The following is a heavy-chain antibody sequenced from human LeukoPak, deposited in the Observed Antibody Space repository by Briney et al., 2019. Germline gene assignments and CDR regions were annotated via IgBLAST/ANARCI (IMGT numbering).Heavy chain of an antibody. CDR1: GGCFSGYY. CDR3: ARDYSSGLGSWFDP. V-gene: IGHV4-34*01. J-gene: IGHJ5*02. CDR2: INHSGST. D-gene: IGHD6-19*01. Sequence: SETLSLTCAVYGGCFSGYYWSWIRQPPGKGLEWIGEINHSGSTNYNPSLKSRVTISVDTSKNQFSLKLSSVTAADTAVYYCARDYSSGLGSWFDPWGQGTLVSVSS.